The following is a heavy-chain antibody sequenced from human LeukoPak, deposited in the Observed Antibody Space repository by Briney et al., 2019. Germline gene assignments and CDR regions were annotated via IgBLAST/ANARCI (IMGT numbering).Heavy chain of an antibody. D-gene: IGHD2-15*01. CDR3: ARGPEGYCSGGSCHRTLDY. J-gene: IGHJ4*02. CDR2: IIPILGIA. Sequence: SVKVSCKASGGTFGSYAISWVRQAPGQGLEWMGRIIPILGIANYAQKFQGRVTITADKSTSTAYMELSSLRSEDTAVYYCARGPEGYCSGGSCHRTLDYWGQGTLVTVSS. CDR1: GGTFGSYA. V-gene: IGHV1-69*04.